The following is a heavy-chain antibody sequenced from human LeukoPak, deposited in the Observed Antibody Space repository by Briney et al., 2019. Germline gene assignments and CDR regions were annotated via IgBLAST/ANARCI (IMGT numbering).Heavy chain of an antibody. V-gene: IGHV4-59*01. D-gene: IGHD5-18*01. J-gene: IGHJ4*02. CDR3: ARGYIYGPPVEY. Sequence: SETLSLTCTVSGGSISNYCWSWIRQPPGKGLEWIGYICYRGSTNYNPSLKSRVTISVDTSKNQFSLKLSSVTAADTAVYYCARGYIYGPPVEYWGQGTLVTVSS. CDR1: GGSISNYC. CDR2: ICYRGST.